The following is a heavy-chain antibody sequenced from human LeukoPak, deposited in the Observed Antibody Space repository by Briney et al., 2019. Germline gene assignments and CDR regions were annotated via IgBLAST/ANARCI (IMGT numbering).Heavy chain of an antibody. J-gene: IGHJ4*02. D-gene: IGHD1-26*01. CDR3: SRESGPFCPFGY. CDR1: GGFISGTNW. V-gene: IGHV4/OR15-8*02. Sequence: SETLSLTCGVSGGFISGTNWWSWVRQPPGQGLEWIGEISLAGQTNYNPSLNGRVTMSLDKSSNQLSLHLTSVTAADTATYYCSRESGPFCPFGYWGQGTLVIVSS. CDR2: ISLAGQT.